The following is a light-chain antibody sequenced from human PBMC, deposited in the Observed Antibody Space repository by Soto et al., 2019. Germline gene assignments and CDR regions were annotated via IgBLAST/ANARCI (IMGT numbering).Light chain of an antibody. J-gene: IGKJ1*01. V-gene: IGKV1-12*01. CDR2: AAS. CDR1: QDIGGG. Sequence: DIQMTQSPSSVSASVGDRITITCRASQDIGGGLAWFQQKPGKAPQYLIQAASILQSGVPSRFSGSGSGTEFILTINNLQPEDFASYFCLQVYSFPRTFGIGTKVDIK. CDR3: LQVYSFPRT.